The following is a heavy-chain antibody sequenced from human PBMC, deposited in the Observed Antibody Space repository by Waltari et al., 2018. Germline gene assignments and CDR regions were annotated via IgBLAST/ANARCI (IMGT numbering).Heavy chain of an antibody. Sequence: QVQLVQSGAEVKKPGASVKVSCKASGYTFTGYYMHWVRQAPGQGLEWMGWINPNSGGTNYAQKFQGRVTMTRDTSISTAYMELSRLRSDDTAVYYCAREVPPAPPDSSSWYPGDYYYMDVWGKGTTVTVSS. D-gene: IGHD6-13*01. J-gene: IGHJ6*03. CDR3: AREVPPAPPDSSSWYPGDYYYMDV. CDR2: INPNSGGT. V-gene: IGHV1-2*02. CDR1: GYTFTGYY.